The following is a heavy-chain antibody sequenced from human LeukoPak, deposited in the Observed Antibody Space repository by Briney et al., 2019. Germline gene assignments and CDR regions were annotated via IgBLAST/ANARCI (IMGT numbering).Heavy chain of an antibody. CDR2: INHSGST. CDR1: GGSFSGYY. J-gene: IGHJ4*02. V-gene: IGHV4-34*01. D-gene: IGHD3-16*01. CDR3: ARTRGMSY. Sequence: KPSETLSLTCAVHGGSFSGYYLSWIRQPPGKGLEWIGEINHSGSTNYNPSLKSRVTISVDTSKNQFSLKLSSVTAADTAVYYCARTRGMSYWGQGTLVTVSS.